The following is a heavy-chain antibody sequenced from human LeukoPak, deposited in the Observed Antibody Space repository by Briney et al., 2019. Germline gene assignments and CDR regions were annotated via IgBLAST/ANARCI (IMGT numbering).Heavy chain of an antibody. V-gene: IGHV4-34*01. CDR1: GEFFSGYY. J-gene: IGHJ4*02. Sequence: SETLSLTCGVHGEFFSGYYWSWIRQPPGKGLEWIGDINHSGTTKYNPSLKSRVTISIDTSKNQFSLRVNSVTAADTAVYYCARLPLGAFGEVLNFDYWGQGSLVTVSS. CDR3: ARLPLGAFGEVLNFDY. D-gene: IGHD3-10*01. CDR2: INHSGTT.